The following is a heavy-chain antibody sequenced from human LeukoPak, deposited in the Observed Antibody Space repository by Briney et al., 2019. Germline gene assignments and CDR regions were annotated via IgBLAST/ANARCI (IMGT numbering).Heavy chain of an antibody. Sequence: GESLKISCKGSGYSFTSYWIGWVRQMPGKGLEWMGIIYPGDPDTRYSPSFQGQVTISADKSISTAYLQWSSLKASDTAMYYCARRMYDYGDYVGPAGLDLWGRGTLVTVSS. CDR1: GYSFTSYW. V-gene: IGHV5-51*01. CDR3: ARRMYDYGDYVGPAGLDL. D-gene: IGHD4-17*01. CDR2: IYPGDPDT. J-gene: IGHJ2*01.